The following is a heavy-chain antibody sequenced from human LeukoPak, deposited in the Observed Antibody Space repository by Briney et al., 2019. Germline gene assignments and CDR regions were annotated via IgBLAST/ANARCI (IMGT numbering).Heavy chain of an antibody. CDR1: GYTFTNCW. J-gene: IGHJ4*02. D-gene: IGHD2-15*01. CDR3: ARLTRYCSGDSCYFDY. V-gene: IGHV5-51*01. Sequence: GESLKISCKGSGYTFTNCWIGWVRPMPGKGLEWMGIIYPGDSDTRYSPSFQGQVTISADKSINTAYLQWSSLKASDTAIYYCARLTRYCSGDSCYFDYWGQGTLVTVSS. CDR2: IYPGDSDT.